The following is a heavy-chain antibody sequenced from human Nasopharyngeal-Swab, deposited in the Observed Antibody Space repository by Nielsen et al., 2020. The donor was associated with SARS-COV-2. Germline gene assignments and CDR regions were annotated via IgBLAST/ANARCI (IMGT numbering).Heavy chain of an antibody. J-gene: IGHJ5*02. Sequence: GESLQISCQGSGYTFSSYWIAWVRQMPGKGLEWMGMIYPSDSDTRYSPYLQGQVTMSVDKSINTAYLHWSSLKASDTAMYYCARHGGFCSSTNCYGGWFDPWGQGTQVIVSS. CDR2: IYPSDSDT. D-gene: IGHD2-2*01. CDR1: GYTFSSYW. V-gene: IGHV5-51*01. CDR3: ARHGGFCSSTNCYGGWFDP.